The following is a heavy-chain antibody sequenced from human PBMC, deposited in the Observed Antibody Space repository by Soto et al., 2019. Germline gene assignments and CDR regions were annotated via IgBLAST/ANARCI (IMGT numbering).Heavy chain of an antibody. V-gene: IGHV3-43D*04. CDR2: ISWDGGST. CDR3: AKDMGRWDPQPFGMDV. CDR1: GFTFDDYA. J-gene: IGHJ6*02. Sequence: GGSLRLSCAASGFTFDDYAMHWVRQAPGKGLEWVSLISWDGGSTYYADSVKGRFTISRDNSKNSLYLQMNSLRAEDTALYYCAKDMGRWDPQPFGMDVWGQGTTVPVSS. D-gene: IGHD1-26*01.